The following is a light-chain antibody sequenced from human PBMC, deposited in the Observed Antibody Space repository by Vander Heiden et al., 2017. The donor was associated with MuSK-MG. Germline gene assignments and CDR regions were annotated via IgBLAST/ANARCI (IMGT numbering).Light chain of an antibody. Sequence: EGVLTQSPRPPSSCPGETATPSCRARQHVGDCLAWHKQKPGQAPRLLISGASKRAPDLPGRFSGAGSATDFTLTIRILDSEDFALYCCQQGDSRPLSFGGGTNVDSK. V-gene: IGKV3-11*01. CDR2: GAS. CDR1: QHVGDC. CDR3: QQGDSRPLS. J-gene: IGKJ4*01.